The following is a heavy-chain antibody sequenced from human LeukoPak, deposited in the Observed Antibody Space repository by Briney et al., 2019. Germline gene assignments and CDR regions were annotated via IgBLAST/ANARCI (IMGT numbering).Heavy chain of an antibody. J-gene: IGHJ6*03. Sequence: PGGSLRLSCAASGFTFSSYAMSWVRQAPGKGLEWVSAISGSGGSTYYADSVKGRFTISRDNSKNTLYLQMNSLRAEDTAVYYCAKSDCGGDCFYYMDVWGKGTTVTVSS. D-gene: IGHD2-21*01. CDR1: GFTFSSYA. CDR2: ISGSGGST. V-gene: IGHV3-23*01. CDR3: AKSDCGGDCFYYMDV.